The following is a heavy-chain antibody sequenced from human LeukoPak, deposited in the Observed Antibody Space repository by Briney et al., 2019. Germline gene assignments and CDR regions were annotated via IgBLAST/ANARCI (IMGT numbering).Heavy chain of an antibody. Sequence: GASVKASCKASGYTFTGYYMHWVRQAPGQGLEWMGWINPNSGGTNYAQKFRGRVTMTRDTSISTAYMELSRLRSDDTAVYYCARVRTRITIFGVVIIQGAFDIWGQGTMVTVSS. D-gene: IGHD3-3*01. CDR2: INPNSGGT. V-gene: IGHV1-2*02. CDR1: GYTFTGYY. CDR3: ARVRTRITIFGVVIIQGAFDI. J-gene: IGHJ3*02.